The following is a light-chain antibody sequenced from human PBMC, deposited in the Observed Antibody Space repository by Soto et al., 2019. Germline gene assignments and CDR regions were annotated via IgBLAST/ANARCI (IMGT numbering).Light chain of an antibody. J-gene: IGLJ2*01. Sequence: NFMLTQPHSVSESPGKTVTISCTRSSGSIASNYVQWYQQRPGSAPTTVIYEDNQRPSGVPDRFSGSIDSSSNSASLTISGLKTEDEDDYYCQSYDSSNRGVFGGGTKVTVL. V-gene: IGLV6-57*04. CDR1: SGSIASNY. CDR3: QSYDSSNRGV. CDR2: EDN.